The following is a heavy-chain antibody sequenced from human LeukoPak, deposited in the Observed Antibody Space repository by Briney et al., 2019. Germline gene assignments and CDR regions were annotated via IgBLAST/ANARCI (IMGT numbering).Heavy chain of an antibody. Sequence: GGSLRLSCAASGFTFDDYAMHWVRQAPGKGLEGVSGISWSSGSIGYADSVKGRFTISRDNAKNSLYLQMNSLRAEDTALYYCAKDIGGAQAIDAFDIWGQGTMVTVSS. V-gene: IGHV3-9*01. CDR3: AKDIGGAQAIDAFDI. J-gene: IGHJ3*02. D-gene: IGHD4-17*01. CDR1: GFTFDDYA. CDR2: ISWSSGSI.